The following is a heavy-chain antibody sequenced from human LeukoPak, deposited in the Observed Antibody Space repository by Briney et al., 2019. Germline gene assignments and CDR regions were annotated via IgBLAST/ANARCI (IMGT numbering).Heavy chain of an antibody. Sequence: SQTLSLTCTVSGGSISSGDYYWSWIRQPPGKGLEWIGYIYYSGSTYYNPSLKSRVTISVDTSKNQFSLKLSSVTAADTAVYYCARVVRISLLCHMTQAHYFDYWGQGTLVTVSS. J-gene: IGHJ4*02. CDR1: GGSISSGDYY. CDR3: ARVVRISLLCHMTQAHYFDY. V-gene: IGHV4-30-4*01. CDR2: IYYSGST. D-gene: IGHD2-2*01.